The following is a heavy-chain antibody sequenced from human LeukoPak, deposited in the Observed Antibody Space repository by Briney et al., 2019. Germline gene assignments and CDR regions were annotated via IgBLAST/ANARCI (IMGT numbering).Heavy chain of an antibody. D-gene: IGHD1-26*01. Sequence: SETLSLTCTVSGGSISSSSYYWGWMRQPPGKGLEWIGSIYYSGNTYYNPSLKSRVTISVDTSKNQFSLKLSSVIAADTAVYYCARDERLSGSYPYFDYWGQGTLVTVAS. CDR1: GGSISSSSYY. J-gene: IGHJ4*02. CDR3: ARDERLSGSYPYFDY. V-gene: IGHV4-39*07. CDR2: IYYSGNT.